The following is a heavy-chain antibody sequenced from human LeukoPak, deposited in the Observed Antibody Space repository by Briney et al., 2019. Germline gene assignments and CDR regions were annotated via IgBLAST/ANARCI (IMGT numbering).Heavy chain of an antibody. D-gene: IGHD3-10*01. J-gene: IGHJ4*02. Sequence: SSEKVSCKASGYTFTSYYMHWVRQAPGQGLEWMGIINPSGGSTSYAQKFQGRVTMTRDTSTSTVYMELSSLRSEDTAVYYCARDSPGNNYYGSGSLAYWGQGTLVTVSS. CDR1: GYTFTSYY. CDR2: INPSGGST. CDR3: ARDSPGNNYYGSGSLAY. V-gene: IGHV1-46*01.